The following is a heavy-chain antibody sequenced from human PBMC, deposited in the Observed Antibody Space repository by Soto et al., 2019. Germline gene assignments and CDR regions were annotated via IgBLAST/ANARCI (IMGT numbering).Heavy chain of an antibody. CDR2: IYYSGST. CDR3: ARERRIWFGELLGYNWFDP. D-gene: IGHD3-10*01. V-gene: IGHV4-31*03. CDR1: GGSISSGGYY. Sequence: SETLSLTCTVSGGSISSGGYYWSWIRQHPGKGLEWIGYIYYSGSTYYNPSLKSRVTISVDTSKNQFSLKLSSVTAADTAVYYCARERRIWFGELLGYNWFDPWGQGTLVTVSS. J-gene: IGHJ5*02.